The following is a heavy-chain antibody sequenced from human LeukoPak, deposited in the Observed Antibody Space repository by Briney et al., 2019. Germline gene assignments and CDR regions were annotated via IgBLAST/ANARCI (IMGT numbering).Heavy chain of an antibody. CDR2: IYYSGST. Sequence: SETLSLTCTVSGGSISSSSYYWGWIRQPPGKGLEWIGSIYYSGSTYYNPSLKSRVTISVDTSKNQFSLKLSSVTAADTAVYYCARLSSSWGGFDYWGQGTLVTVSS. D-gene: IGHD6-13*01. CDR1: GGSISSSSYY. V-gene: IGHV4-39*07. CDR3: ARLSSSWGGFDY. J-gene: IGHJ4*02.